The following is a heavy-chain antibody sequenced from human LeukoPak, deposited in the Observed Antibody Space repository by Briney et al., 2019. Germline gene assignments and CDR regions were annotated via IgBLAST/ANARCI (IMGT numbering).Heavy chain of an antibody. CDR2: INPNSGAT. CDR3: TRYSLGGDYDFGY. CDR1: RYTFTGYY. V-gene: IGHV1-2*02. D-gene: IGHD4-17*01. J-gene: IGHJ4*02. Sequence: ASVKVSCKASRYTFTGYYIHWVRQAPGQGLEWMGWINPNSGATDYAQKFQGRVTMTRDTSISTAYMELSSLRSDDPALFYCTRYSLGGDYDFGYWGQGTLVTVSS.